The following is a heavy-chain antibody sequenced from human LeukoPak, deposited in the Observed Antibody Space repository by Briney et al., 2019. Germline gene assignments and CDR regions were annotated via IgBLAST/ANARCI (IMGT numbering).Heavy chain of an antibody. Sequence: SETLSLTCTVSGGSISSYYWSWIRQPPGKGLEWIGYIHYSGSANYNPSLKSRVTMSVDTSKNQFSLKLSSVTAADTAVYYCARLTGYSSESWFDPWGQGTLVTVSS. CDR2: IHYSGSA. D-gene: IGHD3-9*01. CDR1: GGSISSYY. CDR3: ARLTGYSSESWFDP. V-gene: IGHV4-59*01. J-gene: IGHJ5*02.